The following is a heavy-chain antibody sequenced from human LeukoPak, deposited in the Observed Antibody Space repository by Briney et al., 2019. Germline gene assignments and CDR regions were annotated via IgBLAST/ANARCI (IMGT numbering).Heavy chain of an antibody. Sequence: PGGSLRLSCAASGFTFSSYAMSWVRQAPGKGLEWVSAISGSGGSTYYADSVKGRFTISRDNSKNTLYLQMNSLRAEDKAVYYCAPTTVTRLDYFDYWGQGTLVTVSS. CDR2: ISGSGGST. CDR3: APTTVTRLDYFDY. V-gene: IGHV3-23*01. J-gene: IGHJ4*02. CDR1: GFTFSSYA. D-gene: IGHD4-17*01.